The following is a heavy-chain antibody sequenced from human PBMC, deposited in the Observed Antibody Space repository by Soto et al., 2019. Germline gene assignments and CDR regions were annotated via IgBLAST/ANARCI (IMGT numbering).Heavy chain of an antibody. CDR3: ARDKFSYGRKPLLFDY. CDR1: GYTFTSYG. CDR2: ISAYNGNT. V-gene: IGHV1-18*01. D-gene: IGHD5-18*01. Sequence: GASVKVSCKASGYTFTSYGISWVRQAPGQGLEWMGWISAYNGNTNYAQKLQGRVTMTTDTSTSTAYMELRSLRSDDTAVYYCARDKFSYGRKPLLFDYWGQGTLVTVSS. J-gene: IGHJ4*02.